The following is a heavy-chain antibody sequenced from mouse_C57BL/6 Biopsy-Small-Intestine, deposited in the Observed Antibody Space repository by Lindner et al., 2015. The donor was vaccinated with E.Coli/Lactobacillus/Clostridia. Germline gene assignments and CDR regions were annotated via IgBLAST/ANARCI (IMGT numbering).Heavy chain of an antibody. Sequence: VQLQESGGGLVQPGGSLKLSCVASGFTFSDYYMYWVRQTPEKRLEWVAYISNGGGSTYYPDTVKGRFTISRDNAKNTLYLQMSRLKSEDTAMYYCARHDWYFDVWGTGTTVTVSS. CDR1: GFTFSDYY. CDR2: ISNGGGST. V-gene: IGHV5-12*01. J-gene: IGHJ1*03. CDR3: ARHDWYFDV.